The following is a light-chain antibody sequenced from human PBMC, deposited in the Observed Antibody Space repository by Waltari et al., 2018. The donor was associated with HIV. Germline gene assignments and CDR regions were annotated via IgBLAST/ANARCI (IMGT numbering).Light chain of an antibody. CDR3: CSYGGSSTYVV. J-gene: IGLJ2*01. CDR2: EVS. CDR1: SSDIGTYDL. Sequence: QSALTQPASVSGSPGQSITISCTGTSSDIGTYDLVSWYQQHPGKAPKLIIYEVSERPSGVSNRVSGSKSGNTASLTISGLQAEDETDYYCCSYGGSSTYVVFGGGTKVTVL. V-gene: IGLV2-23*02.